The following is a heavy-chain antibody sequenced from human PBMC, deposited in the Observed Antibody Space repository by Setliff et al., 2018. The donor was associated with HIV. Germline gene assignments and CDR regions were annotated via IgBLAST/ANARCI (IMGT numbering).Heavy chain of an antibody. CDR1: GGSISSSNW. V-gene: IGHV4-4*02. CDR2: IYHSGST. CDR3: AGELVVAAFDI. D-gene: IGHD2-15*01. J-gene: IGHJ3*02. Sequence: SETLSLTCAVSGGSISSSNWWSWVRQPPGKGLEWIGEIYHSGSTNYNPSLKSRVTISVDKPKNQFSLKLSSVTAADTAVYYCAGELVVAAFDIWGQGTMVTVSS.